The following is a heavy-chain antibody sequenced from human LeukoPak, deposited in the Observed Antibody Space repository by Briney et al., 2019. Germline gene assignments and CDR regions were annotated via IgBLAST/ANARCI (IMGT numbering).Heavy chain of an antibody. J-gene: IGHJ6*02. Sequence: ASVKVSCKASGYTFTNNDVHWVRQAPGQGLEWMGWINTNTGNPTYAQGFTGRFVFSLDTSVRTAYLQISSLKAEDTAVYYCARELAPSIAAAGPGYYYYGMDVWGQGTTVTVSS. CDR2: INTNTGNP. D-gene: IGHD6-13*01. CDR3: ARELAPSIAAAGPGYYYYGMDV. CDR1: GYTFTNND. V-gene: IGHV7-4-1*02.